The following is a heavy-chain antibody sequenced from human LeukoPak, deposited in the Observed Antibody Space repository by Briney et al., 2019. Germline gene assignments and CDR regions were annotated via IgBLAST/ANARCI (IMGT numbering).Heavy chain of an antibody. CDR2: VSSGSSTI. Sequence: PGGSLRLSCAASGFTFSDYYMSWIRQAPGKALEWVSYVSSGSSTIYYADSVKGRFTISRDNAKNSLYLQMNSLRAEDTAVYYCARIGLGSGSYWAWYLDYWGQGTLVTVSS. CDR3: ARIGLGSGSYWAWYLDY. D-gene: IGHD3-10*01. J-gene: IGHJ4*02. V-gene: IGHV3-11*04. CDR1: GFTFSDYY.